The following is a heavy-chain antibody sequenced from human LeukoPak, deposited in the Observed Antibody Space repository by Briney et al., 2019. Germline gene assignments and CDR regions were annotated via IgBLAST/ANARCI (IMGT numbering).Heavy chain of an antibody. CDR2: IYYSGST. Sequence: SETLSLTCTVSGGSISSYYWSWIRQPPGKGLEWIGYIYYSGSTNYNPSLKSRVTISVDTSKNQFSLKLSSVTAADTPVYYCARDLGVGQLRFDPWGQGTLVTVSS. V-gene: IGHV4-59*01. CDR3: ARDLGVGQLRFDP. J-gene: IGHJ5*02. CDR1: GGSISSYY. D-gene: IGHD6-6*01.